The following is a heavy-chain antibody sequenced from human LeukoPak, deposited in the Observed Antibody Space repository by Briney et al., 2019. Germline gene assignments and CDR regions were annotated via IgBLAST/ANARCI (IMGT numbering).Heavy chain of an antibody. CDR1: GYSISSGYY. CDR2: IYHSGST. Sequence: SETLSLICAVSGYSISSGYYWGWIRQPPGKGLEWIGSIYHSGSTYYNPSLKSRVTISVDTSKNQFSLKLSSVTAADTAVYYCARYPDSGSGWPGWDYWGQGTLVTVSS. V-gene: IGHV4-38-2*01. J-gene: IGHJ4*02. CDR3: ARYPDSGSGWPGWDY. D-gene: IGHD6-19*01.